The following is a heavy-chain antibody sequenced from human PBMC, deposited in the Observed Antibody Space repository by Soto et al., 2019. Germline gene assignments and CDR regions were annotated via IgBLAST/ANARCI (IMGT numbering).Heavy chain of an antibody. D-gene: IGHD3-22*01. J-gene: IGHJ4*02. CDR2: ISFYNGNT. CDR3: ARAGQYYDASGYAD. CDR1: GYSFATSG. V-gene: IGHV1-18*01. Sequence: QVQLVQSGTEVKKPGASIKVSCKASGYSFATSGMTWVRQAPGQGLEWMGWISFYNGNTNYDQNLQDRVTMTTDTSTNTAYLEVRNLRSDDTAVYYCARAGQYYDASGYADWGQGTLVTVSS.